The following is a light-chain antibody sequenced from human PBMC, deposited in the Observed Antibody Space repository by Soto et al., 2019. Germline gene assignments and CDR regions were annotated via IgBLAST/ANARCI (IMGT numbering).Light chain of an antibody. CDR2: SNN. CDR1: SSNIGGNA. CDR3: AAWDDSLSGYV. J-gene: IGLJ1*01. V-gene: IGLV1-44*01. Sequence: QSVLTQPPSASGTPGQRVTISCSGSSSNIGGNAVNWYQQLPGTTPKLLIYSNNHRPSGVPDRFSGSKSGTSASLAISGLPSEDEADYYCAAWDDSLSGYVFGTGTKLTVL.